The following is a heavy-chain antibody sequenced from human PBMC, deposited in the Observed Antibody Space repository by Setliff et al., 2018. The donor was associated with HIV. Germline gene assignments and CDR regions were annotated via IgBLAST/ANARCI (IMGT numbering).Heavy chain of an antibody. Sequence: SETLSLTCSVSGDSISSGSYFWGWIRQTPGKGLEWIGNIYYTGFAYYNPSLKSRVTISLDTSKTHFFLNLTSVTDADTAVYFCTREGRGDPAMATARIDYWGQGKLVTVSS. D-gene: IGHD5-18*01. CDR2: IYYTGFA. CDR1: GDSISSGSYF. J-gene: IGHJ4*02. V-gene: IGHV4-39*02. CDR3: TREGRGDPAMATARIDY.